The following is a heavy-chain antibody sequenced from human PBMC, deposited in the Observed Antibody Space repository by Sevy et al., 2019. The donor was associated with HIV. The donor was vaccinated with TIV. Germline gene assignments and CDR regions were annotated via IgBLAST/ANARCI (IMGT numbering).Heavy chain of an antibody. CDR2: ISSSGSTI. CDR1: GFTFSDYY. D-gene: IGHD3-9*01. J-gene: IGHJ4*02. CDR3: ARSSSTLGILTGYYPLDY. V-gene: IGHV3-11*01. Sequence: GGSLRLSCAASGFTFSDYYMSWIRQAPGKGLEWVSYISSSGSTIYYADSVKGRFTISRDNAKNSLYLQMNSLRAEDTAVYYCARSSSTLGILTGYYPLDYWGQGTPVTVSS.